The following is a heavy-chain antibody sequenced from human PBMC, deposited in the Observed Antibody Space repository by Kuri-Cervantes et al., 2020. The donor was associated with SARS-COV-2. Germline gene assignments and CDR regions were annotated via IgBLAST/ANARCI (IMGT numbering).Heavy chain of an antibody. CDR1: GFTFSSYG. CDR3: ARDRQHYGLRGMDV. Sequence: GGSLRLSCAASGFTFSSYGMHWVRQAPGKGLEWVAVIWYDGSNKYYADSVKGRFTISRDNSKNTLYLQMNSLTAEDTAVYYCARDRQHYGLRGMDVWGQGTTVTVSS. CDR2: IWYDGSNK. J-gene: IGHJ6*02. D-gene: IGHD4-17*01. V-gene: IGHV3-33*01.